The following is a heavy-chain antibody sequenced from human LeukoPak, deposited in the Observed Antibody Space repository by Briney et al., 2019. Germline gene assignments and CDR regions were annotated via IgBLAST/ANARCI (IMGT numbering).Heavy chain of an antibody. D-gene: IGHD6-19*01. CDR2: IYYSGST. J-gene: IGHJ5*02. CDR3: ARLEREYSSGWYGPIGFDP. CDR1: GGSFSGYY. V-gene: IGHV4-59*01. Sequence: SETLSLTCAVYGGSFSGYYWSWIRQPPGKGLEWIGYIYYSGSTNYNPSLKSRVTISVDTSKNQFSLKLSSVTAADTAVYYCARLEREYSSGWYGPIGFDPWGQGTLVTVSS.